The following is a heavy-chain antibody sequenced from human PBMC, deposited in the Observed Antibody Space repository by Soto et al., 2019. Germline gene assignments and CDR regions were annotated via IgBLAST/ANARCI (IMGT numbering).Heavy chain of an antibody. CDR2: INHSGST. CDR1: GGSFSGYY. J-gene: IGHJ4*02. V-gene: IGHV4-34*01. Sequence: QVQLQQWGAGLLKPSETLSLTCAVYGGSFSGYYWSGIRQPPGKGLEWIGEINHSGSTNYNPSLKSRVTISVDTSKNHFSLKLSSVTAADTAVYYCARVGCSGGSCYFDYWGQGTLVTVSS. D-gene: IGHD2-15*01. CDR3: ARVGCSGGSCYFDY.